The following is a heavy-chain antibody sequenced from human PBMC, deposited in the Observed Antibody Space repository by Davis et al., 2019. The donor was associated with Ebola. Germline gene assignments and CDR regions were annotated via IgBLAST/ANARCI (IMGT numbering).Heavy chain of an antibody. CDR3: ARAGHYQLLYYYGMDV. CDR1: GFTFSSYG. J-gene: IGHJ6*04. V-gene: IGHV3-33*01. CDR2: IWYDGSNK. D-gene: IGHD2-2*01. Sequence: PGGSLRLSCAASGFTFSSYGMHWVRQAPGKGLEWVAVIWYDGSNKYYADSVKGRFTISRDNSKNTLCLQMNSLRAEDTAVYYCARAGHYQLLYYYGMDVWGKGTTVTVSS.